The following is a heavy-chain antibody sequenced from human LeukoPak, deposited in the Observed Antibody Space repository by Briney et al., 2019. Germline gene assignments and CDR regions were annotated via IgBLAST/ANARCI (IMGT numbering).Heavy chain of an antibody. Sequence: ESGPTLVNPTQTLTLTCTFSGFSLSNNGMCVTWIHQPPGKALEWLARIDWDDDKYYGASLKTRLTISKDTSKNQVVLTMTNMDPVDTATYYCARIRGTYCGTTTCSFEDFWGQGTLVTVSS. V-gene: IGHV2-70*11. CDR1: GFSLSNNGMC. D-gene: IGHD2-2*01. J-gene: IGHJ4*02. CDR3: ARIRGTYCGTTTCSFEDF. CDR2: IDWDDDK.